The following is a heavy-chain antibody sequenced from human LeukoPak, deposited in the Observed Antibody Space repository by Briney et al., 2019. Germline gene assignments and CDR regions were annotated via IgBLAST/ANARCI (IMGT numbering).Heavy chain of an antibody. CDR3: TTDLSIAVADY. CDR1: GSTFSSYG. V-gene: IGHV3-30*02. Sequence: GGSLRLSCAASGSTFSSYGMHWIRQAAGKGLEWVAFIRYDGSNKYYADSVKGRFTISRDNSKNTLYLQMNSLKTEDTAVYYCTTDLSIAVADYWGQGTLVTVSS. D-gene: IGHD6-19*01. CDR2: IRYDGSNK. J-gene: IGHJ4*02.